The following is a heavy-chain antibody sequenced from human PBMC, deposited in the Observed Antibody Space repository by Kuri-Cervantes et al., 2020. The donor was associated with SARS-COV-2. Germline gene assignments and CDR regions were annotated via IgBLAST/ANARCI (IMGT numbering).Heavy chain of an antibody. CDR3: ARDRVSGLYYFDS. CDR2: ISAYNGNT. Sequence: ASVKVSCKASGYTFTSYGISWVRQAPGQGLEWMGWISAYNGNTNYAQKFQGRVTITADESTSTAYLDLTSLRSEDTAVYYCARDRVSGLYYFDSWGQGTLVTVSS. V-gene: IGHV1-18*01. D-gene: IGHD3/OR15-3a*01. CDR1: GYTFTSYG. J-gene: IGHJ4*02.